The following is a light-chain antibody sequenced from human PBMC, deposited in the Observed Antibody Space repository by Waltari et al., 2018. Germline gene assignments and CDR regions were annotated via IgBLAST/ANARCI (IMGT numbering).Light chain of an antibody. V-gene: IGLV2-14*03. J-gene: IGLJ2*01. CDR3: CSYTTYISVL. CDR1: SRYVGGYHS. CDR2: DVS. Sequence: SALTQPASVSGSPGQSLTISCTGTSRYVGGYHSVSWYQHHPGKAPKLMLYDVSNRPSGVANRFSGSKSGNTASLTISGLQSEDEADYYCCSYTTYISVLFGGGTKLTV.